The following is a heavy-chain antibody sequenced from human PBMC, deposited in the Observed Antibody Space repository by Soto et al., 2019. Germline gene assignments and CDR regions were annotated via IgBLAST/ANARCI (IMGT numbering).Heavy chain of an antibody. V-gene: IGHV1-18*01. J-gene: IGHJ4*02. CDR1: GYTFSNFG. CDR3: ARDRLGVSVTGGGFDS. Sequence: QVQLVQSGGEVKKPGASVKASCKASGYTFSNFGLSWVRQAPGQGLELVGWISPYNGNTNYAQKLQGRLTMTTDTSTSTAYMELRSLRSDDTAVYYCARDRLGVSVTGGGFDSWGQGTLVTVSS. D-gene: IGHD2-8*01. CDR2: ISPYNGNT.